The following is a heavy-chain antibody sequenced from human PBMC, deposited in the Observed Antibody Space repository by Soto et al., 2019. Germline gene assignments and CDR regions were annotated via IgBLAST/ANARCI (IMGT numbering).Heavy chain of an antibody. J-gene: IGHJ6*02. CDR1: GFTFRNYA. CDR2: ISYDGVNK. CDR3: ARPWGQLSTYYYGMDT. D-gene: IGHD3-16*01. V-gene: IGHV3-30-3*01. Sequence: QVQLVESGGGVVQPGRSLTLSCVASGFTFRNYAMHWVRQAPGKGLEWVATISYDGVNKYYTDSVKGPFTISRDNSKNTLYLQMNSLRPEDTAVYYCARPWGQLSTYYYGMDTWGQGTTVTVSS.